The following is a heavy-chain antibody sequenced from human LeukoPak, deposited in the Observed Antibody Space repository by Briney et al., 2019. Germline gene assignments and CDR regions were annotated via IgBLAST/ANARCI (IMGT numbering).Heavy chain of an antibody. CDR1: GGSISSSSYY. CDR3: ARGANWNYEGVFDY. V-gene: IGHV4-39*07. CDR2: IYYSGST. Sequence: NPSETLSLTCTVSGGSISSSSYYWGWIRQPPGKGLEWIGSIYYSGSTYYNPSLKSRVTISVDTSKNQFSLKLSSVTAADTAVYYCARGANWNYEGVFDYWGQGTLVTVSS. D-gene: IGHD1-7*01. J-gene: IGHJ4*02.